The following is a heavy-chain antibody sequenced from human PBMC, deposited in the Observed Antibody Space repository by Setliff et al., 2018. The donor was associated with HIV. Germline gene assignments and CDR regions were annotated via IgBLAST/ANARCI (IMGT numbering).Heavy chain of an antibody. CDR3: AKDYSSGWFDY. Sequence: GGSLRLSCAASGFTFSNYAMTWVRQAPGKGLEWVSGISGSGDPTNYADSGKGRFTISRDNSKNTLYLQMNSLRAEDTAVYYCAKDYSSGWFDYWGQGTLVTVSS. D-gene: IGHD6-19*01. V-gene: IGHV3-23*01. J-gene: IGHJ4*02. CDR1: GFTFSNYA. CDR2: ISGSGDPT.